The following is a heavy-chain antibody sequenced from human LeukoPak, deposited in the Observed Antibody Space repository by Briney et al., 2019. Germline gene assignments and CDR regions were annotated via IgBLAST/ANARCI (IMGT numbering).Heavy chain of an antibody. Sequence: PGGSLRLSCAASGFTFSSYEMNWVRQAPGKGLEWVGRIKSKTDGGTTDYAAPVKGRFTISRDDSKNMLYLQMNSLKTEDTAVYFCATGWGGFDYWGQGTLVTVSS. CDR3: ATGWGGFDY. CDR2: IKSKTDGGTT. CDR1: GFTFSSYE. D-gene: IGHD3-10*01. V-gene: IGHV3-15*01. J-gene: IGHJ4*02.